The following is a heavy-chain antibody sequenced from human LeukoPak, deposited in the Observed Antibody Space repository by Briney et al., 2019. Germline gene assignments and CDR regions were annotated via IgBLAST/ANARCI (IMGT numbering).Heavy chain of an antibody. J-gene: IGHJ6*02. CDR3: ARARVVVVAAKSDYHGMDV. CDR2: IYYSGST. Sequence: SETLSLTCTVSGGSISSYYWSWIRQPPGKGLEWIGYIYYSGSTNYNPSLKSRVTISVDTSKNQFSLKLSSVTAADTAVYYCARARVVVVAAKSDYHGMDVWGQGTTVTVSS. V-gene: IGHV4-59*01. D-gene: IGHD2-15*01. CDR1: GGSISSYY.